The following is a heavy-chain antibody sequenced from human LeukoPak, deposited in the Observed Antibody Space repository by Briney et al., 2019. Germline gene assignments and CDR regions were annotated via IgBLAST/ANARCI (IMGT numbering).Heavy chain of an antibody. V-gene: IGHV1-8*01. CDR1: GYTFTSYD. J-gene: IGHJ4*02. D-gene: IGHD5-12*01. CDR2: MNPNSGDT. CDR3: ARVKFSGYDRSIDY. Sequence: ASVKVSCKASGYTFTSYDINWVRQATGQGLEWMGGMNPNSGDTGYAQKFQGRVTITRNTSISTAYMELSSLRSEDTAVYYCARVKFSGYDRSIDYWGQGTLVTVSS.